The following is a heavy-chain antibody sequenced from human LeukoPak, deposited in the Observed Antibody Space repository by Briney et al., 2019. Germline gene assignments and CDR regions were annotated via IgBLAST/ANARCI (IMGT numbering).Heavy chain of an antibody. J-gene: IGHJ2*01. D-gene: IGHD5-18*01. V-gene: IGHV4-4*07. CDR3: ARDYSYGYFRCFDL. CDR2: IYTSGST. CDR1: GGSISSYY. Sequence: SETLSLTCTVSGGSISSYYWSWIRQPAGKGLEWIGRIYTSGSTNYNPSLKSRVTMSVDTSKNQFSLKLSSVTAADTAVYYCARDYSYGYFRCFDLWGRGTLVTVSS.